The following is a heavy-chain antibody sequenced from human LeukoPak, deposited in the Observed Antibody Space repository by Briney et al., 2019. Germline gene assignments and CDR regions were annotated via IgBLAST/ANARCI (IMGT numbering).Heavy chain of an antibody. V-gene: IGHV3-23*01. CDR2: ISGSGGST. Sequence: PGGSLRLSCAVSGYTFSSYAMSWVRQAPGKGLEWVSAISGSGGSTYYADSVKGRFTISRDNSKNTLYLQMNSLRAEDTAVYYCAKDPPWGDYDSSGYYNSWGQGTLVTVSS. D-gene: IGHD3-22*01. CDR3: AKDPPWGDYDSSGYYNS. J-gene: IGHJ4*02. CDR1: GYTFSSYA.